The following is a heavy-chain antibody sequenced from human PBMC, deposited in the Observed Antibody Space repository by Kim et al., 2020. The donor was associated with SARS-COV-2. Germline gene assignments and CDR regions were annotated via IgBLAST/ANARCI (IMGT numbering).Heavy chain of an antibody. D-gene: IGHD3-9*01. J-gene: IGHJ4*02. CDR1: GFTFSSYA. Sequence: GGSLRLSCAASGFTFSSYAMSWVRQAPGKGPEWVSLVSGSGGSTYHADSVKGRFAISRDNSKKTLYLQMNSLRAEDTALYYCARGESKNWFSFYYWGQG. V-gene: IGHV3-23*01. CDR3: ARGESKNWFSFYY. CDR2: VSGSGGST.